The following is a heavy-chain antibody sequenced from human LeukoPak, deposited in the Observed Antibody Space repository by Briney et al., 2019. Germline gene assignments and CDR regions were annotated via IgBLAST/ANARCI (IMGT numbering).Heavy chain of an antibody. D-gene: IGHD5-24*01. J-gene: IGHJ4*02. Sequence: SETPSLTCTVSGGSISSSSYYWGWIRQPPGKGLEWIESIYYSGSTYYNPSLKSRVTISVDTSKNQFSLKLSSVTAADTAVYYCVEMGFDYWGQGTLVTVSS. CDR3: VEMGFDY. CDR2: IYYSGST. CDR1: GGSISSSSYY. V-gene: IGHV4-39*05.